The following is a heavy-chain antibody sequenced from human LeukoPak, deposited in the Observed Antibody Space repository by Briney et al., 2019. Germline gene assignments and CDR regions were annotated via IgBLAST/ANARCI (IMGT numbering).Heavy chain of an antibody. D-gene: IGHD3-10*01. Sequence: SRTLSLTCTVSGGSISSGGYYWSWIRQHPGRGLEWIGYIYYSGSTYYNPSLKSRVTISVDTSKNQFSLKLSSVTAADTAVYYWARAIYYYGSGSYPEYYFDYWGQGTLVTVSS. CDR3: ARAIYYYGSGSYPEYYFDY. V-gene: IGHV4-31*03. CDR2: IYYSGST. J-gene: IGHJ4*02. CDR1: GGSISSGGYY.